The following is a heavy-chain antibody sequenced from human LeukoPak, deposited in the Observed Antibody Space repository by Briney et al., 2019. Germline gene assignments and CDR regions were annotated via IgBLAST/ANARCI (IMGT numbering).Heavy chain of an antibody. CDR3: VKSTPGSGYQFDY. J-gene: IGHJ4*02. CDR1: GFTFSIYA. CDR2: ISSNGGST. D-gene: IGHD3-10*01. Sequence: GGPLTLSCSASGFTFSIYAMHWVRQAPGKGLEYVSAISSNGGSTYYADSVKGIFTISRDTSKNTLYLQMSSLRAEDTAVYSCVKSTPGSGYQFDYWGQGTLVTVSS. V-gene: IGHV3-64D*06.